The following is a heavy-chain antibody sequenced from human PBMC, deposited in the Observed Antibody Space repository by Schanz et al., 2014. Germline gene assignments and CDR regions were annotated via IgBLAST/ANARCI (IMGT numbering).Heavy chain of an antibody. D-gene: IGHD1-1*01. CDR1: GFSFSDYG. CDR2: ISYHGSEK. V-gene: IGHV3-30*03. CDR3: VRNWPSS. Sequence: QVQLVESGGSVVQPGRSLRLSCAGSGFSFSDYGMHWVRQAPGRGLEWVAVISYHGSEKYYADSVKGRFTISRNNADNSLSLQMISLRAEDTSMYYCVRNWPSSWGQGILVTVSS. J-gene: IGHJ4*02.